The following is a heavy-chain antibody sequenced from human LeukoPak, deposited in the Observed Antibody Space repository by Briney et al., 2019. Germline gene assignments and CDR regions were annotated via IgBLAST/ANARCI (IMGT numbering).Heavy chain of an antibody. D-gene: IGHD3-10*01. Sequence: GGSLRLSCAASGFTFSSYEMNWVRQAPGKGLEWVSYISSSGSTIYYADSVKGRFTISRDNAKKSLCLQMDSLRAEDTAVYYCARDGGDYGSGSYYAYWGQGTLVTVSS. CDR3: ARDGGDYGSGSYYAY. J-gene: IGHJ4*02. CDR1: GFTFSSYE. V-gene: IGHV3-48*03. CDR2: ISSSGSTI.